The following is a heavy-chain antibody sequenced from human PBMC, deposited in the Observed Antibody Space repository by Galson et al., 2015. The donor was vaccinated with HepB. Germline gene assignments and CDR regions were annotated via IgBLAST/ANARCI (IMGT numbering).Heavy chain of an antibody. J-gene: IGHJ6*02. CDR3: ARDHGDIVATIGEDYYYGMDV. D-gene: IGHD5-12*01. Sequence: SLRLSCAASGFTFSSYSMNWVRQAPGKGLEWVSSISSSSSYIYYADSVKGRFTISRDNAKNSLYLQMNSLRAEDTAVYYCARDHGDIVATIGEDYYYGMDVWGQGTTVTVSS. CDR1: GFTFSSYS. CDR2: ISSSSSYI. V-gene: IGHV3-21*01.